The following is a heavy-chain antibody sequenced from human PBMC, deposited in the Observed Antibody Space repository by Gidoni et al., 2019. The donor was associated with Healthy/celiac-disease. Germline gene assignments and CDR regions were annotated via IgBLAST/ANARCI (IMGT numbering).Heavy chain of an antibody. D-gene: IGHD4-17*01. J-gene: IGHJ6*02. CDR1: GFTFSSYA. CDR3: ARDPEYGDYGDTYYYGMDV. CDR2: ISYDGSNK. V-gene: IGHV3-30-3*01. Sequence: QVQLVESGGGVVQPGRSLRLSCAASGFTFSSYAMHWVRQAPGKGLEWVAVISYDGSNKYYADSVKGRFTISRDNSKNTLYLQMNSLRAEDTAVYYCARDPEYGDYGDTYYYGMDVWGQGTTVTVSS.